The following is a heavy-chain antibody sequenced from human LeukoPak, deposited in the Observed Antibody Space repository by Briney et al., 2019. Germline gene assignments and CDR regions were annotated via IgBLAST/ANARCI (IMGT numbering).Heavy chain of an antibody. Sequence: PGGSLRLSCTVSGFTFSSYWMSWVRQAPGKGLEWVANIKQDGSEKYYVDSVKGRFTISRDNTKNSLYLQMNSLRAEDTAVYYCASIVAEFGELLYDYWGQGTLVTVSS. J-gene: IGHJ4*02. V-gene: IGHV3-7*01. CDR2: IKQDGSEK. CDR1: GFTFSSYW. CDR3: ASIVAEFGELLYDY. D-gene: IGHD3-10*01.